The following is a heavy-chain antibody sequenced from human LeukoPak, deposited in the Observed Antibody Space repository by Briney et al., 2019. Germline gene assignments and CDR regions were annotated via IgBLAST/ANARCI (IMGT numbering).Heavy chain of an antibody. CDR2: ISYDGSNK. Sequence: GGSLRLSCAASGFSFSTYAMSWVRQAPGKGLEWVAVISYDGSNKYYADSVKGRFTISRDNSKNTLYLQMNSLRAEDTAVYYCAKSIPEWATAFDYWGQGTLVTVSS. V-gene: IGHV3-30*18. CDR3: AKSIPEWATAFDY. D-gene: IGHD5-12*01. CDR1: GFSFSTYA. J-gene: IGHJ4*02.